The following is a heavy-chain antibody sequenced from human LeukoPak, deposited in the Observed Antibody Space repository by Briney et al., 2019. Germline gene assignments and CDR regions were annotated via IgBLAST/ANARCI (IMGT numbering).Heavy chain of an antibody. CDR3: ARGLVAAAGGTDY. V-gene: IGHV3-53*01. J-gene: IGHJ4*02. CDR2: IYSGGST. CDR1: GFTVSINY. D-gene: IGHD6-25*01. Sequence: PGGSLRLSCAASGFTVSINYMSWVRQAPGKGLEWVSVIYSGGSTYYADSVKGRFTISRDNSKNTLYLQMNSLRAEDTAVYYCARGLVAAAGGTDYWGQGTLVTVSS.